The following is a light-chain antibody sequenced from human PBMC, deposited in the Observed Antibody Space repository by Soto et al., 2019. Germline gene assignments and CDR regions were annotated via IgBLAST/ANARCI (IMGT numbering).Light chain of an antibody. Sequence: QAVVTQPPSASGTPGQRVTISCSGSSSNIGSSTVNWYRQLPGTAPKLLIYNNNQRPSGVPDRFSGSTSGTSASLAISGLQSEDEGDYYCAAWDDSLNGVFGGGTKLTVL. J-gene: IGLJ3*02. V-gene: IGLV1-44*01. CDR3: AAWDDSLNGV. CDR1: SSNIGSST. CDR2: NNN.